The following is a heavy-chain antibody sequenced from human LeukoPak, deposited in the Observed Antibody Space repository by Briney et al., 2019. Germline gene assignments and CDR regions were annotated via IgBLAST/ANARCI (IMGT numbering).Heavy chain of an antibody. CDR3: ASHFDWLGPFDY. D-gene: IGHD3-9*01. CDR1: GGSFSGYY. Sequence: PSETLSLTCAVYGGSFSGYYWSWIRQPPGKGLEWIGEINHSGSTNYNLSLKSRVTISVDTSKNQFSLKLSSVTAADTAVYYCASHFDWLGPFDYWGQGTLVTVSS. J-gene: IGHJ4*02. V-gene: IGHV4-34*01. CDR2: INHSGST.